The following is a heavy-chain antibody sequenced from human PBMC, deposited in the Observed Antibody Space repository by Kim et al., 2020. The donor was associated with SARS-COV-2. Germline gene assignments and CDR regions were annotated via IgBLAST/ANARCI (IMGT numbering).Heavy chain of an antibody. D-gene: IGHD4-4*01. CDR3: AKDGEMTTMRAFDH. J-gene: IGHJ4*02. V-gene: IGHV3-30*02. Sequence: YSDHGKHRFTTSRDNSKNTRYLQMDSLKVKDTAVYYCAKDGEMTTMRAFDHWGQGTLVTVSS.